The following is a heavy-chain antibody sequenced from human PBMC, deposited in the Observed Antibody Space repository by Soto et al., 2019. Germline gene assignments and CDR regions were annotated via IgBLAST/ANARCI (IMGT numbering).Heavy chain of an antibody. CDR3: AKDRDGAAAGPTKFYGMDV. CDR1: GFTVSSYA. CDR2: ISGSGDST. D-gene: IGHD6-13*01. V-gene: IGHV3-23*01. Sequence: EVQLLESGGGLVQPGGSLRLSCAASGFTVSSYAMSWVRQAPGKGLEWVSVISGSGDSTYYAASVRGRFTISRVNSKNTLYLQMNSLRAEGTAVYYCAKDRDGAAAGPTKFYGMDVWGQGTTVTVSS. J-gene: IGHJ6*02.